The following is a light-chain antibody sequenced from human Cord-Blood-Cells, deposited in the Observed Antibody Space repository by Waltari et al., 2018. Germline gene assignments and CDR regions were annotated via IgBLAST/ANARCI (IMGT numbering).Light chain of an antibody. CDR2: GNS. CDR3: QSYDSSLSGYV. J-gene: IGLJ1*01. Sequence: QSELTQPPSVSGAPGQRVTISCPGSSSNIGAGYDVYWYQQLPGTAPKLLIYGNSNRPSGVPDRFSGSKSGTSASLAITGLQAEDEADYYCQSYDSSLSGYVFGTGTKVTVL. V-gene: IGLV1-40*01. CDR1: SSNIGAGYD.